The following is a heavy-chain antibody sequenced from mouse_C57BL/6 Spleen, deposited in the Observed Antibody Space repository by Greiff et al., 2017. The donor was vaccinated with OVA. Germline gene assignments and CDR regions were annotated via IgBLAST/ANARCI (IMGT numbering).Heavy chain of an antibody. D-gene: IGHD2-4*01. CDR2: ISYDGSN. J-gene: IGHJ2*01. CDR3: ASDDYDGFDY. CDR1: GYSITSGYY. V-gene: IGHV3-6*01. Sequence: EVKLMESGPGLVKPSQSLSLTCSVSGYSITSGYYWYWILQFPGNQLEWMSYISYDGSNNYNPSLKNLTSITRDTSKNQFFLKLNSVTTEDTATYYCASDDYDGFDYWGQGTTLTVSS.